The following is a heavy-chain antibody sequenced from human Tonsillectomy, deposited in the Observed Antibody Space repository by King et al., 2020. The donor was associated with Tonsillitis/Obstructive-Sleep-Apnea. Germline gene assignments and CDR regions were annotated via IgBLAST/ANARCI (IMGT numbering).Heavy chain of an antibody. J-gene: IGHJ4*02. D-gene: IGHD2-21*01. V-gene: IGHV3-23*04. Sequence: QLVQSGVGLVQPGGSLRLSCAASAFTFSSYAMSWVRQAPGKGLELVSAISVSGVSTYYADSVKGRFTISRDNSKDTLYLQMNSLRAEDTAVYYCAKCGSDYYADYWGQGTLVTVSS. CDR2: ISVSGVST. CDR3: AKCGSDYYADY. CDR1: AFTFSSYA.